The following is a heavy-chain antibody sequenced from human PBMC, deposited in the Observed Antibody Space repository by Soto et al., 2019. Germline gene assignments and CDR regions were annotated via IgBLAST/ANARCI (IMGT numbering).Heavy chain of an antibody. D-gene: IGHD1-26*01. J-gene: IGHJ4*02. CDR1: GFTFSNYG. CDR2: ISGSGDST. Sequence: LRLSCAASGFTFSNYGMNWVRQAPGKGLEWVSAISGSGDSTFYTDSVKGRFTISRDNSKNTLYLHMSSLRAEDTAIYYCAKDLSPSSGSYYGYFDFWGQGTLVTVSS. V-gene: IGHV3-23*01. CDR3: AKDLSPSSGSYYGYFDF.